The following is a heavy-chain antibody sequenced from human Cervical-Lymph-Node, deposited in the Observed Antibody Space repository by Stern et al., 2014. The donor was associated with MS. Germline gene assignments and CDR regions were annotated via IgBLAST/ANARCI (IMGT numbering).Heavy chain of an antibody. J-gene: IGHJ4*02. CDR2: IYHSGST. CDR1: GGSMYTSNW. CDR3: ARGVPSTPMQWLRDYYFDR. D-gene: IGHD6-19*01. Sequence: QVQLQESGPGVVKPSGTLSLTCAVSGGSMYTSNWWAWVRQPPGKGLEWIGEIYHSGSTNYKPSLKSRLTMSVDIANNQFSLRLSSVTAADTAVYYCARGVPSTPMQWLRDYYFDRWGQGTLVTVSS. V-gene: IGHV4-4*02.